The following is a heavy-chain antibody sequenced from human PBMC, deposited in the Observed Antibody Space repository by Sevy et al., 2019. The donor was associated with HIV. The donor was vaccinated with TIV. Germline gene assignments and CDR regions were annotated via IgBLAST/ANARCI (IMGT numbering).Heavy chain of an antibody. J-gene: IGHJ4*02. Sequence: SGPTLVNPTQTLTLTCTFSGFSLTTSAVGVGWIRQPPGKALECLAVIYWNDDKRYRQSLKSRLTITKDTAKNQVVLTINNMDHVDTDTYHCAHTSHGDYVGFFDYWGQGTLVTVSS. CDR2: IYWNDDK. D-gene: IGHD4-17*01. V-gene: IGHV2-5*01. CDR3: AHTSHGDYVGFFDY. CDR1: GFSLTTSAVG.